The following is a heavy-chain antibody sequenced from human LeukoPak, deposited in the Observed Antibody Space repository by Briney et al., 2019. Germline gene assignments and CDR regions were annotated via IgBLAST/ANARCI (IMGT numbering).Heavy chain of an antibody. Sequence: PGGSLRLSCAASGFTFSSYSINWVRQAPGKGLEWVSSISSSSSYIYYADSVKGRFTISRDNAKNSLYLQMNSLRAEDTAVYYCARAPLSSSPRPNWFDPWGQGTLVTVSS. CDR1: GFTFSSYS. CDR2: ISSSSSYI. V-gene: IGHV3-21*01. J-gene: IGHJ5*02. D-gene: IGHD6-13*01. CDR3: ARAPLSSSPRPNWFDP.